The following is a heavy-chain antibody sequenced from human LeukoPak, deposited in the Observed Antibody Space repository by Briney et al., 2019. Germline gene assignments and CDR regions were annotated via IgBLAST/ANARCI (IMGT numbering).Heavy chain of an antibody. D-gene: IGHD5-18*01. CDR3: ARSSGYRYYYYYMDV. Sequence: GGTLRLSCAASGFTFSSYGMSWVRQAPGKGLEWVSAISGSGGSTYYADSVKGRFTISRDNAKNSLYLQMNSLRAEDTAVYYCARSSGYRYYYYYMDVWGKGTTVTISS. CDR1: GFTFSSYG. CDR2: ISGSGGST. V-gene: IGHV3-23*01. J-gene: IGHJ6*03.